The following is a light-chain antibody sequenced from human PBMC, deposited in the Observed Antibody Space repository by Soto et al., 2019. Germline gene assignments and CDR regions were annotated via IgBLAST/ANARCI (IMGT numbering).Light chain of an antibody. V-gene: IGLV2-8*01. CDR2: EVT. CDR3: SSFASSNTWV. CDR1: SSDVGAYNY. J-gene: IGLJ3*02. Sequence: QSALTQPPSASGSPGQSVTISCTGTSSDVGAYNYVSWYQQHAGKAPKLVIYEVTKRPSGVPDRFSGSKSANTASLTVSGRQAGDEADYYCSSFASSNTWVFGGGTKLTVL.